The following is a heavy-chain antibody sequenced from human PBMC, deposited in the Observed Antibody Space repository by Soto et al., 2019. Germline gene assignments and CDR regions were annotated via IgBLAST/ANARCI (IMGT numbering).Heavy chain of an antibody. J-gene: IGHJ4*02. CDR1: GGSISSSTYY. CDR3: ARAYYAADY. Sequence: SETLSLTCTVSGGSISSSTYYWGWMRQPPGKGLEWIASFFIGGNTYYNPSLKSRVTISVDTSKNQFSLKLSSVTAADTAVYFCARAYYAADYWGRGTLVTVSS. CDR2: FFIGGNT. D-gene: IGHD3-10*01. V-gene: IGHV4-39*01.